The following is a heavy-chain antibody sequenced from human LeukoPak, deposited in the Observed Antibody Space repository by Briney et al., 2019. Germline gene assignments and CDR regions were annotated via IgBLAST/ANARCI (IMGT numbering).Heavy chain of an antibody. Sequence: GGSLRLSCAASGFTFSSYNMNWVRQAPGKGLEWDSFISSSSSYIYYADSVKGRFTISRDNARNSLYLQMNSLRAEDTAVSYCARGEWSSSPFDYWGQGTLVTVSS. CDR3: ARGEWSSSPFDY. D-gene: IGHD6-6*01. J-gene: IGHJ4*02. CDR1: GFTFSSYN. CDR2: ISSSSSYI. V-gene: IGHV3-21*01.